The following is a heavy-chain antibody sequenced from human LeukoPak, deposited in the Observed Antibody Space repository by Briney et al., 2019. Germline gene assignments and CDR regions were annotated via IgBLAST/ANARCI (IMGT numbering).Heavy chain of an antibody. CDR3: ARGGPPMATITPEYFQH. J-gene: IGHJ1*01. Sequence: GESLKISCKGSGYSFTSYWIGWVRQMPGKGLEWMGIIYPGDSDTRYSPSFQGQVTISADKSISTAYLQWSSLKASDTAMYYCARGGPPMATITPEYFQHWGQGTLVTVSS. CDR2: IYPGDSDT. CDR1: GYSFTSYW. D-gene: IGHD5-24*01. V-gene: IGHV5-51*01.